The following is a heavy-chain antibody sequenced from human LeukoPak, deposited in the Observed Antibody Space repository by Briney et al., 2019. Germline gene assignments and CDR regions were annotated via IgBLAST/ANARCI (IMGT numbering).Heavy chain of an antibody. Sequence: ASVKVSCKASGYTFTSYDINWVRQATGQGLEWMGWMNPNSGNTGYAQKFQGRVTMTRNTSISTAYMELSSLRSEDTAVYYCAGATIRGYYYYMDVWGKGTTVNVSS. J-gene: IGHJ6*03. V-gene: IGHV1-8*01. CDR3: AGATIRGYYYYMDV. D-gene: IGHD5-24*01. CDR2: MNPNSGNT. CDR1: GYTFTSYD.